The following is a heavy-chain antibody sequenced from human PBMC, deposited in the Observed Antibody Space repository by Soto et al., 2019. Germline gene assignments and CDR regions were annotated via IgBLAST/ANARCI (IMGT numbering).Heavy chain of an antibody. D-gene: IGHD3-9*01. CDR2: MHTGGNEK. CDR3: ARDADTTGHYSHFDL. V-gene: IGHV3-33*08. CDR1: GFTFSYYG. Sequence: QVQLVESGGGVVQPGGSLRLSCAASGFTFSYYGFHWVRQAPGKGLEWVVVMHTGGNEKYYVDSVKGRFTVSRDDSRNMVYLEMSALRAEDTAEYFCARDADTTGHYSHFDLWGRGDLVAVS. J-gene: IGHJ4*02.